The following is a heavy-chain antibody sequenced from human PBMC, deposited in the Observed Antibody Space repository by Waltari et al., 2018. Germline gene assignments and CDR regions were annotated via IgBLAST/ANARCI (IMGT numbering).Heavy chain of an antibody. J-gene: IGHJ1*01. CDR3: ARGLRYCSSTSCSKYFQH. V-gene: IGHV4-34*01. Sequence: QVQLQQWGAGLLKPSETLSLTCAVYGGSFSGYYWSWIRQPPGKGLEWIGEINHSGSTNSNPSLKSRVTISVDTSKSQFSLKLSSVTAADTAVYYCARGLRYCSSTSCSKYFQHWGQGTLVTVSS. D-gene: IGHD2-2*01. CDR2: INHSGST. CDR1: GGSFSGYY.